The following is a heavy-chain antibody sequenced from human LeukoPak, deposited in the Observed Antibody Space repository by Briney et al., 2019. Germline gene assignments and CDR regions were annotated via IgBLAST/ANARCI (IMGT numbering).Heavy chain of an antibody. J-gene: IGHJ4*02. V-gene: IGHV3-23*01. D-gene: IGHD3-22*01. CDR3: ARVHSPTYYYDSSGYSYFDY. CDR1: GFTFSSYA. CDR2: ISGSGGST. Sequence: PGGSLRLSCAASGFTFSSYAMGWVRQAPGKGLEWVSAISGSGGSTYYADSVKGRFTISRDNAKNTLYLQMNSLRAEDTAVYYCARVHSPTYYYDSSGYSYFDYWGQGTLVTVSS.